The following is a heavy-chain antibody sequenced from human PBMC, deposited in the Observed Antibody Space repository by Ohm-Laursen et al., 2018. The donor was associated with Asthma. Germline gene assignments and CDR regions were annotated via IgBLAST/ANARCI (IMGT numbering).Heavy chain of an antibody. CDR1: GFIFSDYD. CDR3: VRGSWYGSTSDAY. J-gene: IGHJ4*02. CDR2: LSYDGHNK. Sequence: SLRLSCSASGFIFSDYDMHWVRQAPGKGLEWLAILSYDGHNKHYAESLRGRFFISGDSSENTVELQMNSLRGEDTAVYYCVRGSWYGSTSDAYWGQGTLVTVSS. D-gene: IGHD6-19*01. V-gene: IGHV3-30*03.